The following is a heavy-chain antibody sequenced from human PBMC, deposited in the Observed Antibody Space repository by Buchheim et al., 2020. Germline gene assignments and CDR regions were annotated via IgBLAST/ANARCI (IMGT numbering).Heavy chain of an antibody. CDR1: GFTFSSYA. CDR3: ARGESFRDTYFYYYGMDV. Sequence: QVQLVESGGGVVQPGRSLRLSCAASGFTFSSYAMHWVRQAPGKGLEWVAVISYDGLNKYYADSVKGRFTISRDSSKNTLYLQMNSLRAEDTAVYYCARGESFRDTYFYYYGMDVWGQGTT. V-gene: IGHV3-30*04. CDR2: ISYDGLNK. D-gene: IGHD3-16*01. J-gene: IGHJ6*02.